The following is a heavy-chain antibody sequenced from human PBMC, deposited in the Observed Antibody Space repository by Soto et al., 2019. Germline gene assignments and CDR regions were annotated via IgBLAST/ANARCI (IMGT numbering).Heavy chain of an antibody. CDR2: IYYSGST. CDR1: GGSISSYY. V-gene: IGHV4-59*01. Sequence: PSETLSLTCTVSGGSISSYYWSWIRQPPGKGLEWIGYIYYSGSTNYNPSLKSRVTISVDTSKNQFSLKLSSVTAADTAVYYCARDFGTPSYYGMDVWGQGTTVTVS. J-gene: IGHJ6*02. D-gene: IGHD3-10*01. CDR3: ARDFGTPSYYGMDV.